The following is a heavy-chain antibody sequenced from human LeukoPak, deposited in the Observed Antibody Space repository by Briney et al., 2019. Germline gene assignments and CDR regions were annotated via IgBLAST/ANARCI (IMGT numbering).Heavy chain of an antibody. J-gene: IGHJ3*02. CDR2: INPNSGGT. Sequence: VASVKVSCKASGYTFTDYYIHWVRQAPGQGLEWMGWINPNSGGTNYAQKFPGRVTMTRDTSISTAYMELNRLRSDDTAVYYCARGRWYCAFDIWGQGTMVTVSS. D-gene: IGHD6-13*01. CDR1: GYTFTDYY. CDR3: ARGRWYCAFDI. V-gene: IGHV1-2*02.